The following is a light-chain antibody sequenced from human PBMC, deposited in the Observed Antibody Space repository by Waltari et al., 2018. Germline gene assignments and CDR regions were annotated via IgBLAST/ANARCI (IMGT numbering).Light chain of an antibody. CDR3: ATWDDSLNGWV. V-gene: IGLV1-44*01. Sequence: QSVLTQPPSASGTPGQRVTISCSGSNSNIGRNAVNWYQQLPETAPKPLVYPDKQRPSVVPDRFSGSKSGTSASLAISGLQAEDEADYHCATWDDSLNGWVFGGGTKVTVL. CDR2: PDK. J-gene: IGLJ3*02. CDR1: NSNIGRNA.